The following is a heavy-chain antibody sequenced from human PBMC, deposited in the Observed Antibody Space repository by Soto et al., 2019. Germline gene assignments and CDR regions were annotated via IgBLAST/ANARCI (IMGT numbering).Heavy chain of an antibody. CDR2: ISASGDTS. CDR3: AKHSRTYDFRTGAITGAFDV. Sequence: VGSLRLSCASSVCTFSSYAIACVRLSPGQGLEWVSGISASGDTSYYADSVKGRFSISRDNSRNTLSLQMNSLRAEDTAVYYCAKHSRTYDFRTGAITGAFDVWGQGTMVTVSS. CDR1: VCTFSSYA. J-gene: IGHJ3*01. D-gene: IGHD3-3*01. V-gene: IGHV3-23*01.